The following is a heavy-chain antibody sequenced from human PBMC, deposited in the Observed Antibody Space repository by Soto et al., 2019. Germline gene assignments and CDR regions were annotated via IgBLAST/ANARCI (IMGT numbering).Heavy chain of an antibody. CDR3: ARVGGFGATTIDY. D-gene: IGHD3-10*01. J-gene: IGHJ4*02. CDR2: IYYSGST. CDR1: GGSISSGDYY. V-gene: IGHV4-30-4*01. Sequence: QVQLQESGPGLAKPSQTLSLTCTVSGGSISSGDYYWSWIRQPPGKGREWIGYIYYSGSTYYNPSLMRRVTISGDTAKNQFSLKLSSVTAADAAVYYCARVGGFGATTIDYWGQGTLVTVSS.